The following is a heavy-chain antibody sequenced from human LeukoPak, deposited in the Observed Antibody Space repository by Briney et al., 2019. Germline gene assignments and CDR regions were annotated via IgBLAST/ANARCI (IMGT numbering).Heavy chain of an antibody. J-gene: IGHJ4*02. CDR1: GYTFTDYI. CDR2: INPKNGGT. Sequence: GASMKVSCKTSGYTFTDYIMHWVRQAPGQGLEWMGWINPKNGGTSYAPKFQGRVIMTTDPSINTASMELTRLKSDHTAFYSCLKAIARACHEPSCYEENWGQGTLVTVSS. D-gene: IGHD2-2*01. V-gene: IGHV1-2*02. CDR3: LKAIARACHEPSCYEEN.